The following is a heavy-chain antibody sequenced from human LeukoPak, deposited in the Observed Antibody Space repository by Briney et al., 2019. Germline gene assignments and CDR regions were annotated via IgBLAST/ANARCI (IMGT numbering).Heavy chain of an antibody. J-gene: IGHJ6*02. CDR1: GGSISSYY. Sequence: SETLSLTCTVSGGSISSYYWSWIRQPPGKGLEWIGYIYYSGSTNYNPSLKSRVTISVDTSKNQFSLKLSSVTAADTAVYYCARTLTYYYYGMDVWGQGTTVTVSS. CDR2: IYYSGST. CDR3: ARTLTYYYYGMDV. V-gene: IGHV4-59*01.